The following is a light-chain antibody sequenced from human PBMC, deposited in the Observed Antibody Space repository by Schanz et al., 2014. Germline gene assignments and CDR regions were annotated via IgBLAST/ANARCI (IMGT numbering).Light chain of an antibody. CDR1: SSDVGGYNY. Sequence: QSALTQPASVSGSPGQSITISCTGTSSDVGGYNYVSWYQQHPGRAPKLMIYDVNNRPSGVSNRFSGSKSGNTASLTISGLQAEDEADYYCASYTTRSTLVVFGGGTKLTVL. J-gene: IGLJ2*01. V-gene: IGLV2-14*01. CDR2: DVN. CDR3: ASYTTRSTLVV.